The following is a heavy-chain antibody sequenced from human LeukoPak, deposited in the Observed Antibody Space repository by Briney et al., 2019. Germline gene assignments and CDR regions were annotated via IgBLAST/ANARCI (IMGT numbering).Heavy chain of an antibody. V-gene: IGHV5-51*01. Sequence: GESLQISSNGSGFTFSTYSFAWVRQMPGKGLEWMGVIYAGDSSTRYSPSFQGRVTISVDKSISTAYLQWSSLKASDSAIYYCARHSCYDSWGQGTLVTVSS. CDR1: GFTFSTYS. J-gene: IGHJ4*02. D-gene: IGHD3-16*01. CDR3: ARHSCYDS. CDR2: IYAGDSST.